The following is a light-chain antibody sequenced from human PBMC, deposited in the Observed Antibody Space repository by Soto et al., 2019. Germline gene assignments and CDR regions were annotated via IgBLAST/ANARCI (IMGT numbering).Light chain of an antibody. CDR3: SAWDDSLNGPV. CDR2: YDD. J-gene: IGLJ2*01. V-gene: IGLV1-36*01. Sequence: QSVLTQPPSVSAAPRQRVTISCSGSTPNIGNNAVNWYQLLPGTAPKLLIYYDDLLPSGVSDRFSGSKSGTSASLAISGLQSEDEADYFCSAWDDSLNGPVFGGGTKLTVL. CDR1: TPNIGNNA.